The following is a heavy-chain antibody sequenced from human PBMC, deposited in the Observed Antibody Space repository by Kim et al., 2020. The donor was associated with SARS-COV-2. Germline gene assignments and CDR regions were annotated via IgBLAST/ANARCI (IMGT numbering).Heavy chain of an antibody. V-gene: IGHV3-30*18. CDR2: ISYDGTIQ. D-gene: IGHD2-2*01. Sequence: GGSLRLSCAASGLTFRNYGMHWVRQAPGKGLEWVADISYDGTIQYYGDSVEGRFTISRDNSKNTLYLQMNSLRVEDTAVYYCAKGPIGVVPGGKMWLDPWGQGTLVTVSS. CDR1: GLTFRNYG. J-gene: IGHJ5*02. CDR3: AKGPIGVVPGGKMWLDP.